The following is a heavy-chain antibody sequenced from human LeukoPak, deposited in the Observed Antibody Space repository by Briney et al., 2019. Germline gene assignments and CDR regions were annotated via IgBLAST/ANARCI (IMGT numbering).Heavy chain of an antibody. CDR3: AKGIYSSGWSYFDY. CDR1: GSTFSNSA. CDR2: LSGSGITT. J-gene: IGHJ4*01. V-gene: IGHV3-23*01. Sequence: GGSLRLSCAASGSTFSNSAMSWVRQAPGKGLEWVSTLSGSGITTYYADSVKGRFTISRDNSKNTLYLQMNSLRAEDTAVYYCAKGIYSSGWSYFDYWGHGTLVTVPS. D-gene: IGHD6-19*01.